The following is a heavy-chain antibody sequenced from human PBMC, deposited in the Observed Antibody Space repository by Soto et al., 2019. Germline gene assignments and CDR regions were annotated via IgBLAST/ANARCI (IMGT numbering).Heavy chain of an antibody. CDR3: VSSGYCSGGSCLYYDY. Sequence: ASVKVSCKASGGTFSSYAISWVRQAPGQGLEWMGGIIPIFGTANYAQKFQGRVTITADESTSTAYMELSSLRSEDTAVYYCVSSGYCSGGSCLYYDYWGQGTLVTVSS. D-gene: IGHD2-15*01. J-gene: IGHJ4*02. V-gene: IGHV1-69*13. CDR1: GGTFSSYA. CDR2: IIPIFGTA.